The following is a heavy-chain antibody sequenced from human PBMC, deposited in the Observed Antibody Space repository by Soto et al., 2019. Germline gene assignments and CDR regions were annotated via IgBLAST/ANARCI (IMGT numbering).Heavy chain of an antibody. CDR3: ARASSQIRITLVRGGGNYYYGMDV. Sequence: PSQTLSLTCAISGDSVSSNSAAWNWIRQSPSRGLEWLGRTYYRSKWYNDYAVSVKSRITINPDTSKNQFSLQLNSVTPEDTAVYYCARASSQIRITLVRGGGNYYYGMDVRGQRTTDTGSS. V-gene: IGHV6-1*01. J-gene: IGHJ6*02. CDR2: TYYRSKWYN. D-gene: IGHD3-10*01. CDR1: GDSVSSNSAA.